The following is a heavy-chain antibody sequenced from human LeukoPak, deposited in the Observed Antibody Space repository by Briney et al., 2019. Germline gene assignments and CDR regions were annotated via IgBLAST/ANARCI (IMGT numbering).Heavy chain of an antibody. CDR2: MYYSGST. J-gene: IGHJ5*02. D-gene: IGHD3-22*01. V-gene: IGHV4-30-4*01. CDR1: GGSISSGDYY. CDR3: ARPYYYDSRIDP. Sequence: SETLSLTCTVSGGSISSGDYYWSWIRQLPGKGLGWIAYMYYSGSTYYNPSLKSRVTMSADTSKNQLSLKLSSVTAADTAVYYCARPYYYDSRIDPWGQGILVTVSS.